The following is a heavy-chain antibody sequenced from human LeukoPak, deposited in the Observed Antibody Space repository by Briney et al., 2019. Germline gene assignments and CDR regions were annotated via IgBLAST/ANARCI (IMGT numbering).Heavy chain of an antibody. J-gene: IGHJ4*02. CDR2: ISWNSGSI. CDR1: GLTFNNYA. CDR3: AKDYSSGWSTFDY. D-gene: IGHD6-19*01. Sequence: GGSLRLSCAVSGLTFNNYAMSWVRQAPGKGLEWVSGISWNSGSIGYADSVKGRFTISRDNAKNSLYLQMNSLRAEDTALYYCAKDYSSGWSTFDYWGQGTLVTVSS. V-gene: IGHV3-9*01.